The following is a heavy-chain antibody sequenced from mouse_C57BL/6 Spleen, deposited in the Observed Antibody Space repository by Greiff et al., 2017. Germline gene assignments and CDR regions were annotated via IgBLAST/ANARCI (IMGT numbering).Heavy chain of an antibody. J-gene: IGHJ3*01. Sequence: VKLVESGPGLVAPSQSLSITCTVSGFSFTSYAISWVRQPPGKGLEWLGVIWTGGGTNYNSALKSRLSISKDNSKSQVFLKMNSLQTDDTARYYCARNSYDGYPFAYWGQGTLVNVSA. D-gene: IGHD2-3*01. CDR3: ARNSYDGYPFAY. V-gene: IGHV2-9-1*01. CDR2: IWTGGGT. CDR1: GFSFTSYA.